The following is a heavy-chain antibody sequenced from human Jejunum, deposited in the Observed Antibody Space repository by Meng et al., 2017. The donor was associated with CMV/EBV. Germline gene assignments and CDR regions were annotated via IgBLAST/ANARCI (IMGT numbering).Heavy chain of an antibody. J-gene: IGHJ4*02. V-gene: IGHV3-64*02. CDR1: GFLFKTYA. D-gene: IGHD2-2*01. CDR2: ISSDGGST. Sequence: GFLFKTYAMHWVRQAPGKRLEYLSSISSDGGSTDYADSVTGRFTISRDNSKNTLYLQMGGLRADDTAVYYCTRDPNSIIVVPAAFDYWGQGTLVTVSS. CDR3: TRDPNSIIVVPAAFDY.